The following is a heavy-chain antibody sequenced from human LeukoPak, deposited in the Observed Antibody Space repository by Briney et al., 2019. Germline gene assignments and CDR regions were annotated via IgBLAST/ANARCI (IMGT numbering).Heavy chain of an antibody. V-gene: IGHV1-2*04. CDR2: INPNSGGT. CDR3: ARGQDYYGSGSYFP. Sequence: PRASVKVSCKASGYTSTGYYMHWVRQAPGQGLEWMGWINPNSGGTNYAQKFQGWVTMTRDTSISTAYMELSRLRSDDTAVYYCARGQDYYGSGSYFPWGQGTLVTVSS. J-gene: IGHJ5*02. D-gene: IGHD3-10*01. CDR1: GYTSTGYY.